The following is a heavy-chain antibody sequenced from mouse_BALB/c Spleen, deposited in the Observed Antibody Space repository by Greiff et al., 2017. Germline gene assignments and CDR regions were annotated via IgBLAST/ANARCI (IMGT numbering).Heavy chain of an antibody. D-gene: IGHD2-2*01. CDR1: GYSITSDYA. CDR2: ISYSGST. CDR3: AREDLYYGYDY. V-gene: IGHV3-2*02. J-gene: IGHJ2*01. Sequence: EVKLEESGPGLVKPSQSLSLTCTVTGYSITSDYAWNWIRQFPGNQLEWMGYISYSGSTSYNPSLKSRISITRDTSKNQFFLQLNSVTTEDTATYYCAREDLYYGYDYWGQGTTLTVSS.